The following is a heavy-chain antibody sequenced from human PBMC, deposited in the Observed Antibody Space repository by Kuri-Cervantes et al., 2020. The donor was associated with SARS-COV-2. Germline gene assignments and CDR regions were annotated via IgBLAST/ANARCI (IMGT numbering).Heavy chain of an antibody. CDR1: GYSISSGYY. D-gene: IGHD6-6*01. Sequence: ESLKISCAVSGYSISSGYYWGWIRQPPGKGLEWIGSIYHSGSTYYNPSLKSRVTISVDTSKNQFSLKLSSVTAADTAVYYCARVKDSSSSYFDYWGQGTLVTVSS. CDR3: ARVKDSSSSYFDY. J-gene: IGHJ4*02. CDR2: IYHSGST. V-gene: IGHV4-38-2*01.